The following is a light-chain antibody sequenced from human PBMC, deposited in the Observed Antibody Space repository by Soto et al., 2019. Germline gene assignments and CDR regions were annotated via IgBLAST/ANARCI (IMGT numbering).Light chain of an antibody. J-gene: IGLJ1*01. CDR1: STDVGGYNY. V-gene: IGLV2-14*01. Sequence: QSVLTQPASVSGSPGQSITISCTGSSTDVGGYNYVSWYQQHPGKAPKVMIYEVSNRPSGVSNRFSGSKSGNTASLTISGLQAEDEADYYCSSYTSSSTYVLGTGIKVTVL. CDR3: SSYTSSSTYV. CDR2: EVS.